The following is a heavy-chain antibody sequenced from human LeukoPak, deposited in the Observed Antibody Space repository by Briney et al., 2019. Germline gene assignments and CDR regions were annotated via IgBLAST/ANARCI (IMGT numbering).Heavy chain of an antibody. CDR2: ISSSSSTI. V-gene: IGHV3-48*04. CDR1: GFTFSSYS. J-gene: IGHJ4*02. CDR3: ARRTRAVDY. Sequence: GGSLRLSCAASGFTFSSYSMNWVRQAPGKGLEWVSYISSSSSTIYYADPVKGRFTISRDNAKNSLYLQMNSLRAEDTAVYYCARRTRAVDYWGQGTLVTVSS. D-gene: IGHD1-14*01.